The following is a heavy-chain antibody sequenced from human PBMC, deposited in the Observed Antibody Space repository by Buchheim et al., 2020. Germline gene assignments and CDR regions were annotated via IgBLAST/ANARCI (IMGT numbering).Heavy chain of an antibody. V-gene: IGHV3-48*01. CDR3: ASDPGQWLANY. J-gene: IGHJ4*02. CDR1: GFTFSSHS. D-gene: IGHD6-19*01. Sequence: EVQLVESGGDLVQPGGSLRLSCAASGFTFSSHSMNWVRQAPGKGLEWISYISSSSGFIHYADSVKGRFTISRDNAKNSLYLQMNSLRAEDTALYYCASDPGQWLANYWGQGTL. CDR2: ISSSSGFI.